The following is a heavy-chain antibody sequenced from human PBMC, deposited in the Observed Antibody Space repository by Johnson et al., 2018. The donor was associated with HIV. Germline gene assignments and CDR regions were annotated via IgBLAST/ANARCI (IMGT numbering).Heavy chain of an antibody. CDR2: IYSGGST. J-gene: IGHJ3*02. Sequence: VQLVESGGGLVQPGGSLRLSCAASGFTVRSNYMSWVRQAPGKGLEWVSVIYSGGSTYYAATVKGRFTISRDNSKNTLYLQMNSLRAEDTAVYYCAKDTEGSGYAFDIWGQGTMVTVSS. CDR1: GFTVRSNY. V-gene: IGHV3-66*01. CDR3: AKDTEGSGYAFDI. D-gene: IGHD3-22*01.